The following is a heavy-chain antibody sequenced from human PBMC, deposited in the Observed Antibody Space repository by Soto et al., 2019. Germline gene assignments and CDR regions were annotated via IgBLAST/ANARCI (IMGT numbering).Heavy chain of an antibody. Sequence: VQLVESGGDLVQPGGSLRLSCAASGFTFSTHWMSWVRQAPGKGLEWVANIKEDGSESYYADSVKGRFTMSRDNANNSLYLQMNGLRVEETALYYCAKDVRWGQGTLVTVSS. CDR2: IKEDGSES. J-gene: IGHJ4*02. V-gene: IGHV3-7*05. CDR3: AKDVR. CDR1: GFTFSTHW.